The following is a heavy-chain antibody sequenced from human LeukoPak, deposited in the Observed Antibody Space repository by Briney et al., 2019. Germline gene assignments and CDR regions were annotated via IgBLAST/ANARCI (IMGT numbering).Heavy chain of an antibody. CDR3: ARDSPLTTVTTFPYWYFDL. CDR2: TYYRSKWYN. Sequence: SQTLSLTCAISGDSVSSNSAAWNWIRQSPSRGLEWLGRTYYRSKWYNDYAVSVKSRITINPDTSKNQFSLQLNTVTPEDTAVYYCARDSPLTTVTTFPYWYFDLWGRGTLVTVSS. D-gene: IGHD4-17*01. J-gene: IGHJ2*01. V-gene: IGHV6-1*01. CDR1: GDSVSSNSAA.